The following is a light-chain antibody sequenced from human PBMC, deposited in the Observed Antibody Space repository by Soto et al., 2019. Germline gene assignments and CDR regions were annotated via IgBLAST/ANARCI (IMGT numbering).Light chain of an antibody. CDR3: CSYAGSSTPYV. CDR1: SSDVGSYNL. J-gene: IGLJ1*01. V-gene: IGLV2-23*01. CDR2: EGS. Sequence: QSALTQPASVSGSPGQSITISCTGTSSDVGSYNLVSWYQRHPGKAPKLMIYEGSKRPSGVSNRFSGSKSGNTASLTISGLQAEDEADYYCCSYAGSSTPYVFGTGTKV.